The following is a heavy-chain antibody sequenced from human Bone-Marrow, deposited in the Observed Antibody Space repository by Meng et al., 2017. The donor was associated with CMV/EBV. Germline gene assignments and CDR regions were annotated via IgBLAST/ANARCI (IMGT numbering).Heavy chain of an antibody. J-gene: IGHJ6*02. V-gene: IGHV3-48*01. CDR1: GFTFSRYA. Sequence: GGSLRLSCAASGFTFSRYAVHWVRQAPGKGLEGVSYISGYGGTIYYADSVKGRFTISRDNSKNTLYLQMNSLRAEDTAVYYCAKDQVAPAAPPNYYYYYGMDFWGQGTTVTVSS. D-gene: IGHD2-2*01. CDR2: ISGYGGTI. CDR3: AKDQVAPAAPPNYYYYYGMDF.